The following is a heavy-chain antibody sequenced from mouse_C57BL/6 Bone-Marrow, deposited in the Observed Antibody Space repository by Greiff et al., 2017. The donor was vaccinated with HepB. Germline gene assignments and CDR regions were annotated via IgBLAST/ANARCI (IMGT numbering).Heavy chain of an antibody. J-gene: IGHJ3*01. V-gene: IGHV1-82*01. D-gene: IGHD1-1*01. CDR3: ARDDAVFAY. Sequence: QVQLQQSGPELVKPGASVKISCKASGYAFSSSWMNWVKQRPGQGLEWIGRIYPGDGDTNYNGKFKGKATLTADKSSSTAYMQLRSLTSEDSAVYFCARDDAVFAYWGQGTLVTVSA. CDR2: IYPGDGDT. CDR1: GYAFSSSW.